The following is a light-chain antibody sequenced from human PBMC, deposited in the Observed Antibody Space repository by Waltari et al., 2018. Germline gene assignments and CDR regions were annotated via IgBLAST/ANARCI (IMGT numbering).Light chain of an antibody. CDR2: EVS. Sequence: QSALSQPASVFGSPGQSITISCTGTNSDVGAYNYASWYQPSPGKVPKFMIYEVSNRPSVISSRFSGSKSGNTASLTITGLQAGDEAIYYCSSHTSTVPHVFGTGTKVTVV. J-gene: IGLJ1*01. CDR1: NSDVGAYNY. CDR3: SSHTSTVPHV. V-gene: IGLV2-14*01.